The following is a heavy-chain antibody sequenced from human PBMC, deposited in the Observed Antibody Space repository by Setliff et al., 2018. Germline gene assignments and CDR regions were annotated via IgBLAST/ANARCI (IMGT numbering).Heavy chain of an antibody. CDR1: GGSFSGYY. Sequence: PSETLSLTCAVYGGSFSGYYWSWIRQPPGKGPEWIGEINHSGSTNYNPSLKSRVTISVDTSKNQFSLKLSFVTAADTAVYYCARGKNGSRQLVVLGWFDPWGQGTLVTVSS. V-gene: IGHV4-34*01. D-gene: IGHD3-22*01. CDR2: INHSGST. J-gene: IGHJ5*02. CDR3: ARGKNGSRQLVVLGWFDP.